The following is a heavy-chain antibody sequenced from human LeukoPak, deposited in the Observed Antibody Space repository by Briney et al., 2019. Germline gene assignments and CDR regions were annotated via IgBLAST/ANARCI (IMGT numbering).Heavy chain of an antibody. J-gene: IGHJ6*03. CDR3: ARLQDCSSTSCPPHYYYYYYMDV. CDR1: GFTFSSYA. D-gene: IGHD2-2*01. Sequence: GGSLRLSCAASGFTFSSYAMSWVRQAPGKGLEWVSSISSSSSYIFYADSVKGRFTISRDNAKNSLYLQMNSLRAEDTAVYYCARLQDCSSTSCPPHYYYYYYMDVWGKGTTVTVSS. CDR2: ISSSSSYI. V-gene: IGHV3-21*01.